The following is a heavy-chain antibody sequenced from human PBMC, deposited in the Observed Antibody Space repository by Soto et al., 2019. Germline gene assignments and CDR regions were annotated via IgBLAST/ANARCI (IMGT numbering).Heavy chain of an antibody. CDR3: VRGTGVPAARYYYNYMDV. J-gene: IGHJ6*03. Sequence: GASVKVSCKTSGDTFTTYYIHWVRQAPGQGPEWMGVINPGGGTSYSQKFQDRVTLSRDTSTTTVYMELSSLSSEDTAVYYCVRGTGVPAARYYYNYMDVWAKGTTVTVSS. D-gene: IGHD2-2*01. V-gene: IGHV1-46*01. CDR1: GDTFTTYY. CDR2: INPGGGT.